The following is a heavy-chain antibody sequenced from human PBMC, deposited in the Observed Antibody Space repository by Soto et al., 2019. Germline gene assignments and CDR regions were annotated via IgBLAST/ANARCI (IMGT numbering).Heavy chain of an antibody. CDR2: IHPSGGGT. D-gene: IGHD2-21*02. J-gene: IGHJ4*02. V-gene: IGHV1-46*02. CDR3: ARGGHIAVVTASFDY. Sequence: QVQLVQSGAEVKKPGASVKVSCKPSGYTFNTYYLHWVRQAPGQALEWLGVIHPSGGGTTYAQKFLGRVTVTRDTSTTTVFMALSSLRSDETAVYYCARGGHIAVVTASFDYWGQGTLVTVSS. CDR1: GYTFNTYY.